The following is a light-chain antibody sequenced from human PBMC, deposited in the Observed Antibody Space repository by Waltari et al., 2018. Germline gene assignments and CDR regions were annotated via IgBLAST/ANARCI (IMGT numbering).Light chain of an antibody. Sequence: QMTQSPSSLSASIGDRVTITCRASQTINTYLKWYQQKSGKAPRLLIYAASTLLSGVPSRFSGGGSGTEFTLTISTLQPEDFATYYCQQSDTTPLTFGGGTKVDIK. CDR1: QTINTY. V-gene: IGKV1-39*01. J-gene: IGKJ4*01. CDR3: QQSDTTPLT. CDR2: AAS.